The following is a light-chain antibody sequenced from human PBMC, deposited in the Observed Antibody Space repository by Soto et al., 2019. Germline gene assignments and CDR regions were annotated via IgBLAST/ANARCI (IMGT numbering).Light chain of an antibody. V-gene: IGKV1-33*01. CDR3: QHYDNLICT. J-gene: IGKJ3*01. CDR1: HDISDY. Sequence: DIKMTQSPSSLSASIGDRVTITCQASHDISDYLNWYHQKPGKAPELLIYDASNLQTGVPSRFSGRGSGTNFFLTISGLQPEDIGTYYFQHYDNLICTFGPGTKV. CDR2: DAS.